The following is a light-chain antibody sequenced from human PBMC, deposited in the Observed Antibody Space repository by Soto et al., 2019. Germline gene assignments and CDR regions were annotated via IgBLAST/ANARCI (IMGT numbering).Light chain of an antibody. J-gene: IGKJ1*01. CDR1: QSVSSN. V-gene: IGKV3-15*01. Sequence: EIVMTQSPATLSVSPGERATLSCRASQSVSSNLAWYKQKPGQGPRLLIYGASTRATGIPARFSGSGSGTDFTLTISSLQSEDFAVYYCQQYNIWPRAFGQGTKV. CDR3: QQYNIWPRA. CDR2: GAS.